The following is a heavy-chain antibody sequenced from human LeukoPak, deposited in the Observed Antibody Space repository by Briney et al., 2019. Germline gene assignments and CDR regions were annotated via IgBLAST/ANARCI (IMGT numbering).Heavy chain of an antibody. CDR1: GFTFSSYS. CDR2: ISSSSSYI. Sequence: KSGGSLRLSCAASGFTFSSYSMNWVRQAPGKGLEWVSSISSSSSYIYYADSVKGRFTISRDNAKNSLYLQMNSLRAEDTAVYYCARVFLVGATPDYWGQGTLVTVSS. V-gene: IGHV3-21*01. J-gene: IGHJ4*02. CDR3: ARVFLVGATPDY. D-gene: IGHD1-26*01.